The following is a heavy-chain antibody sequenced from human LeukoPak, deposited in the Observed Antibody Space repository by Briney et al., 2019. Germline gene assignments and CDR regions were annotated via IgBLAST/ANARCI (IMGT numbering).Heavy chain of an antibody. CDR1: GYTFTGYY. CDR2: INPNSGGT. V-gene: IGHV1-2*06. J-gene: IGHJ4*02. D-gene: IGHD1-26*01. CDR3: ARAPLWEGQNDY. Sequence: GTSVKVSCKASGYTFTGYYMHWVRQAPGQGLEWMGRINPNSGGTNYAQKFQGRVTMTRDTSISTAYMELSRLRSDDTAVYYCARAPLWEGQNDYWGQGTLVTVSS.